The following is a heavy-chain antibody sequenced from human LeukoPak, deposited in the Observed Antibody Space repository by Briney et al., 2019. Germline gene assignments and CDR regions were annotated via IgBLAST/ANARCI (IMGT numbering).Heavy chain of an antibody. V-gene: IGHV3-30-3*01. CDR2: ISSDGTTE. Sequence: GGSLRLSCAGSGFTFAPYAVHWLRQAPGKRLEWVAFISSDGTTEHYRDSVKGRFTLSRDNSKNTVSLQMNSLGTEDTAVYYCARGRDSGSFIIDYWGQGTLVTVSS. CDR1: GFTFAPYA. J-gene: IGHJ4*02. D-gene: IGHD3-10*01. CDR3: ARGRDSGSFIIDY.